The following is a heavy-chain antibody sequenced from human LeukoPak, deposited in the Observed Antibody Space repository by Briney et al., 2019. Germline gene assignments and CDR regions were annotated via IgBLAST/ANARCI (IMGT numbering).Heavy chain of an antibody. CDR3: ARGRTTYDYVWGSYRPPDY. V-gene: IGHV4-34*01. J-gene: IGHJ4*02. Sequence: PSETLSLTCAVYGGSFSGYYWNWIRQPPGKGLEWIGEINHRGSTNYNPSLKSRVTISVDTSKNQFSLKLSSVTAADTAAYYYARGRTTYDYVWGSYRPPDYWGQGTLVTVSS. D-gene: IGHD3-16*02. CDR1: GGSFSGYY. CDR2: INHRGST.